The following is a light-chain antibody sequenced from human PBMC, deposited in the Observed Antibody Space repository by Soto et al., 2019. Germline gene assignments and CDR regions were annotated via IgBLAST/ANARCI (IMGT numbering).Light chain of an antibody. J-gene: IGKJ1*01. CDR2: KAS. V-gene: IGKV1-5*03. CDR3: QQYHTYWWT. Sequence: DIQLTQSPSTLSASVGDRLTITCRASQTIINWLAWYQQKPGKAPKLLIYKASTLEGEVPSRFSGSGSETEFTLTINSLQPDDSATYYCQQYHTYWWTFGQGTKVDIK. CDR1: QTIINW.